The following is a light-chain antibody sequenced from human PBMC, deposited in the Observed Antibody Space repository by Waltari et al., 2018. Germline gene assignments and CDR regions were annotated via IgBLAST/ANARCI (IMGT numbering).Light chain of an antibody. CDR3: GTWDSSLSAGV. V-gene: IGLV1-51*01. J-gene: IGLJ3*02. CDR1: SSNIGNNY. CDR2: DDN. Sequence: QSVLTQPPSVSAAPGQKDTISCSGSSSNIGNNYVSWYQVLPGTAPKLLIYDDNKRPSGIPGRFSGSKSGTSATLDITGLQTGDETEYYCGTWDSSLSAGVFGGGTRLTVL.